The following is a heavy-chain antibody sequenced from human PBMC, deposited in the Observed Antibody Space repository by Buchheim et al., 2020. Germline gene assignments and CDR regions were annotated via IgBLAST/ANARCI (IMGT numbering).Heavy chain of an antibody. D-gene: IGHD5-24*01. CDR2: FYYSCST. CDR1: GGSISSGGYY. CDR3: AREKGIDGTKLGPFDY. V-gene: IGHV4-31*01. J-gene: IGHJ4*02. Sequence: QVQLQESGPGLVKPSQTLSLTCTVSGGSISSGGYYWSWIRQHPGKGLEWIGYFYYSCSTYYNPSLKRPVTISVDTYNNQFSLKLSSVTAADTAVYYCAREKGIDGTKLGPFDYWGQGTL.